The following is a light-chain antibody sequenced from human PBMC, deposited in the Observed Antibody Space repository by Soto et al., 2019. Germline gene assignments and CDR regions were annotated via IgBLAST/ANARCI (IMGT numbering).Light chain of an antibody. CDR1: NIGSKS. Sequence: SYELPQPPSVSVAPGQTATVTCGGRNIGSKSVHWYQKKPCQAPVLVVHDDSDRTSGIPGGFSGSNSGDTATLTISGVEAGDEADYYCQVWDRSSNHWVFGGGTKLTVL. CDR3: QVWDRSSNHWV. CDR2: DDS. J-gene: IGLJ3*02. V-gene: IGLV3-21*02.